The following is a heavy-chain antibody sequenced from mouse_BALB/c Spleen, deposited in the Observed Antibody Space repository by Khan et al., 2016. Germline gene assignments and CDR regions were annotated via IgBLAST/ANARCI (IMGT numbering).Heavy chain of an antibody. CDR2: IDTSDSYT. CDR3: ARSRLRLRAMDY. J-gene: IGHJ4*01. Sequence: QVQLKQSGAELVMPGASVKMSCKASGYTFTDYWMHWVKQRPGQGLEWIGAIDTSDSYTSYNQKFKGKATLTVDESSSTAYMQLSSLTSEDSAVYYCARSRLRLRAMDYWGQGTSVTVSS. D-gene: IGHD1-2*01. V-gene: IGHV1-69*01. CDR1: GYTFTDYW.